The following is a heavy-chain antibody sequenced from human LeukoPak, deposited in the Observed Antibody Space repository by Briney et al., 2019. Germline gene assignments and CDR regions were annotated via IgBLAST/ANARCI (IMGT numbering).Heavy chain of an antibody. J-gene: IGHJ6*03. Sequence: SETLSLTCAVCGGSFSGYYWSWIRQPPGKGLEWIGEINHSGSTNYNPSLKSRVTISVDTSKNQFSLKLGSVTAADTAVYYCARMIGSRSYYYYYYMDVWGKGTTVTVSS. CDR1: GGSFSGYY. V-gene: IGHV4-34*01. CDR3: ARMIGSRSYYYYYYMDV. CDR2: INHSGST. D-gene: IGHD2-21*01.